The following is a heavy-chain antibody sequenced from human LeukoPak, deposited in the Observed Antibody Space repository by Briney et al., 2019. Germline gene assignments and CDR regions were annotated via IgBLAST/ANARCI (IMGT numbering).Heavy chain of an antibody. V-gene: IGHV3-48*03. Sequence: PGGSLRLSCAVSGLTFSNFKMNWVRQAPGKGLEWVSYISDSGRSTFYADSVKGRFTISRDNAKNSLYLQMSSLRAEDTAVYYCARDGPRGYSYGPSAGAFDIWGQGTMVTVSS. CDR2: ISDSGRST. CDR3: ARDGPRGYSYGPSAGAFDI. J-gene: IGHJ3*02. CDR1: GLTFSNFK. D-gene: IGHD5-18*01.